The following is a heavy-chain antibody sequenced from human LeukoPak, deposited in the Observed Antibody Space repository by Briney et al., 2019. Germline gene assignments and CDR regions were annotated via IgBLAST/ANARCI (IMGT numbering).Heavy chain of an antibody. CDR3: AKEQRIRHCSEGVCMEGYYFDY. CDR1: GFNFNMFA. Sequence: QPGGSLRLSCTGSGFNFNMFAMNWVRQAPGQGLEWVSGLSRGGGTTNYADSVKGRFTISRGKSQNMVFLQMNSLRPEDTAVYYCAKEQRIRHCSEGVCMEGYYFDYWSQGSLVTVSS. CDR2: LSRGGGTT. J-gene: IGHJ4*02. V-gene: IGHV3-23*01. D-gene: IGHD2-8*01.